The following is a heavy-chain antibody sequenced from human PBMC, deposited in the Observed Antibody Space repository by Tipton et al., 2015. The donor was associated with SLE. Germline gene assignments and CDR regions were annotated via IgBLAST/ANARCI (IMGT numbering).Heavy chain of an antibody. D-gene: IGHD2-21*01. CDR2: VFHSGAA. Sequence: TLSLTCTVSGSSISSTNYYWGWIRQPPGKGLEWIGSVFHSGAAYYNPSLQSRVTISLDTPRNQFSLRLSSVTAADTAVYYCARSDYGADYNFNWFDPWGHGTLVTVPS. CDR3: ARSDYGADYNFNWFDP. V-gene: IGHV4-39*01. CDR1: GSSISSTNYY. J-gene: IGHJ5*02.